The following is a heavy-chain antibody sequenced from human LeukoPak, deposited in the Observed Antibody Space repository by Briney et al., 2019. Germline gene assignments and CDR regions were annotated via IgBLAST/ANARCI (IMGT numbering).Heavy chain of an antibody. J-gene: IGHJ4*02. V-gene: IGHV3-74*01. CDR2: INSDGSST. CDR3: AGGSPSSGSNHVMFDY. Sequence: GGSLRLSCGASGFTFSSYWMQWVRQAPGKGLVWVSRINSDGSSTSYADSVKGRFTISRDNAKNTLDLQMNSLRAEDTAVYYCAGGSPSSGSNHVMFDYWGQGTLVSVSS. CDR1: GFTFSSYW. D-gene: IGHD1-26*01.